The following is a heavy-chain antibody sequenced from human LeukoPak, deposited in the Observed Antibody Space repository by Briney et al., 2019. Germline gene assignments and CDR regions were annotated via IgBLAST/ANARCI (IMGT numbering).Heavy chain of an antibody. Sequence: GGCLRLSCAASGFTFSSYEMNWVRQAPGKWLEWGSYISSSGSTIYYADSVKGRFTISRDNAKQSLYLQMNSLRAEHTAVYYCASLWPRGVQDPYFDYWGQGTLVTVSS. CDR2: ISSSGSTI. CDR3: ASLWPRGVQDPYFDY. CDR1: GFTFSSYE. J-gene: IGHJ4*02. V-gene: IGHV3-48*03. D-gene: IGHD3-10*01.